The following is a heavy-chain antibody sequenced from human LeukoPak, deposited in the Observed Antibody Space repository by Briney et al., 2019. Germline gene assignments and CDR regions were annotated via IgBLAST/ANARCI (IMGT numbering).Heavy chain of an antibody. CDR3: AKLPAYVVPAAIGFFDY. D-gene: IGHD2-2*02. CDR2: LSLDGSNK. CDR1: GFTFSSHA. Sequence: GGSLRLSCAVSGFTFSSHAMHWVRQAPGKGLEWVAALSLDGSNKYYADSVKGRFAISRDNSKNTLYLQMNSLRVDDTAVYYCAKLPAYVVPAAIGFFDYWGQGTLVTVSS. V-gene: IGHV3-30*09. J-gene: IGHJ4*02.